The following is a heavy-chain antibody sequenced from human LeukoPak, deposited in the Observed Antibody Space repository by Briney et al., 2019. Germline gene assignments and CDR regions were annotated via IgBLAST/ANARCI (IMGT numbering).Heavy chain of an antibody. CDR1: GGSFSGYY. CDR2: INHSGST. J-gene: IGHJ4*02. CDR3: ARHVYDYVWGSYRQYYFDY. V-gene: IGHV4-34*01. Sequence: SETLSLTCAVYGGSFSGYYWSWIRQPPGKGLEWIGEINHSGSTNYNPSLKSRVTISVDTSKNQFSLKLSSVTAADTAVYYCARHVYDYVWGSYRQYYFDYWGQGTLVTVSS. D-gene: IGHD3-16*02.